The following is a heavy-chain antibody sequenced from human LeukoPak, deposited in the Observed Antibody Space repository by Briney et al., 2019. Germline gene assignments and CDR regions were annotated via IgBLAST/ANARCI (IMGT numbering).Heavy chain of an antibody. J-gene: IGHJ4*02. V-gene: IGHV3-21*01. CDR1: GFTFSTYS. CDR3: VREHTSGWSNFDS. Sequence: GGSLRLSCAASGFTFSTYSMTWVRQAPGMGLEWVSSISGNSVFIYYADSVTGRFTMSRDNAKNSLYLQMSSLRAEDTAVYYCVREHTSGWSNFDSWGLGTLVTVSS. D-gene: IGHD6-19*01. CDR2: ISGNSVFI.